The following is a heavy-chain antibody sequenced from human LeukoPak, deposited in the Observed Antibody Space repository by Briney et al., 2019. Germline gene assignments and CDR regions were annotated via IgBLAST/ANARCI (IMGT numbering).Heavy chain of an antibody. J-gene: IGHJ4*02. CDR2: ISSSSSYI. V-gene: IGHV3-21*04. D-gene: IGHD6-13*01. CDR1: GFTFSSYS. Sequence: GGSLRLSCAASGFTFSSYSMNWVRQAPGKGLEWVSSISSSSSYIYYADSVKGRFTISRDNAKNSLYLQMNSLRAEDTAVYYCAKESSSWEEGSFDYWGQGTLVTVSS. CDR3: AKESSSWEEGSFDY.